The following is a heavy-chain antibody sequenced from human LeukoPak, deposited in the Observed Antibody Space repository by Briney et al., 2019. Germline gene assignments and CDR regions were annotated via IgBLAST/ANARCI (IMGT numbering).Heavy chain of an antibody. Sequence: SETLSLTCTVSGGSISSGSYYWSWVRQPAGKGLEWIGRIYTSVSTNYNPSLKSRVTISVDTSKNQFSLKLSSVTAADTAVYYCARAQGGRYCSSTSCHSFDYWGQGTLVTVSS. CDR3: ARAQGGRYCSSTSCHSFDY. V-gene: IGHV4-61*02. CDR2: IYTSVST. CDR1: GGSISSGSYY. J-gene: IGHJ4*02. D-gene: IGHD2-2*02.